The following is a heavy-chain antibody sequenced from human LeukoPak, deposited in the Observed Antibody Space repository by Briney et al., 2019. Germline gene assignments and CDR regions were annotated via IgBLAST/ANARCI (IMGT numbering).Heavy chain of an antibody. CDR3: AKGRVIDLDYYSMDV. CDR1: RFTFSSYW. Sequence: SGGSLRLSCAASRFTFSSYWMHWVRQAPGKGLVWVSRINGDGGSINYADSVKGRFTISRDNAKNTLYLQMNSLRAEDTAVYYCAKGRVIDLDYYSMDVWGKGTTVTVSS. D-gene: IGHD3-22*01. CDR2: INGDGGSI. J-gene: IGHJ6*03. V-gene: IGHV3-74*01.